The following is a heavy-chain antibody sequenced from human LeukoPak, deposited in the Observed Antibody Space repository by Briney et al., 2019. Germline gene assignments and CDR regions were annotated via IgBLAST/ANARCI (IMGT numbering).Heavy chain of an antibody. Sequence: GGSLRLSCAASGSTFSSYSMNWVRQAPGKGLEWVSSISGSGDSTYYADSVKGRFTISRDNSKNTLYLQMNSLRAEDTAVYYCAKTAGIAAAADFDYWGQGTLVTVSS. V-gene: IGHV3-23*01. J-gene: IGHJ4*02. CDR1: GSTFSSYS. D-gene: IGHD6-13*01. CDR3: AKTAGIAAAADFDY. CDR2: ISGSGDST.